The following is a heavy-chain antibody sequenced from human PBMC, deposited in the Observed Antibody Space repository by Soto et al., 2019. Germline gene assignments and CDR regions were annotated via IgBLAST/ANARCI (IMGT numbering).Heavy chain of an antibody. J-gene: IGHJ6*03. D-gene: IGHD2-2*01. CDR1: GGTFSSYT. Sequence: GASVKVSCKASGGTFSSYTISWVRQAPGQGLEWMGRIIPILGIANYAQKFQGRVTITADKSTSTAYMELSGLRSEDTAVYYCASRPSGSRAMGVWGKGTTVTXSS. CDR2: IIPILGIA. CDR3: ASRPSGSRAMGV. V-gene: IGHV1-69*02.